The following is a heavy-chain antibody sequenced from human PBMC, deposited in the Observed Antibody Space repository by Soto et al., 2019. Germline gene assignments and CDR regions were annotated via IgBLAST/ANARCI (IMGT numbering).Heavy chain of an antibody. CDR3: ARVSDILTGYYKGRYFDY. V-gene: IGHV1-18*01. J-gene: IGHJ4*02. D-gene: IGHD3-9*01. CDR1: GYTFPNYG. CDR2: ISAYNGNT. Sequence: ASVKVSCKASGYTFPNYGITWVRQAPGQGLEWMGWISAYNGNTNYAQKLQGRVTMTTDTSTSTAYMELRSLRSDDTAVYYCARVSDILTGYYKGRYFDYWGQGTLVTVSS.